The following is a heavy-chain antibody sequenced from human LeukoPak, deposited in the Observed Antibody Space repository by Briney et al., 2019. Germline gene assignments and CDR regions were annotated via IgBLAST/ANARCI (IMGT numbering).Heavy chain of an antibody. CDR3: ARHYYGDYVFFTNWFDP. CDR1: DGSFNDYF. J-gene: IGHJ5*02. CDR2: INHSGST. Sequence: SSETLSLTCAVYDGSFNDYFWSWVRQPPGKGLEWIGEINHSGSTNYNPSLKSRVTISVDTSKNQFSLKLSSVTAADTAVYYCARHYYGDYVFFTNWFDPWGQGTLVTVSS. D-gene: IGHD4-17*01. V-gene: IGHV4-34*01.